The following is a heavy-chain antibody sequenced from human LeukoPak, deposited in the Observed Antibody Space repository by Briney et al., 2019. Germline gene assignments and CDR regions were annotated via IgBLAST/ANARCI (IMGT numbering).Heavy chain of an antibody. V-gene: IGHV3-21*01. Sequence: KSGGSLRLSCAASGFTFSSHSMNWVRQAPGKGLEWVSSISSSSSYIYYADSVKGRFTISRDNAKNSLYLQMNSLRAEDTAVYYCARTDYYDSSGYRMGAFDIWGQGTMVTVSS. CDR1: GFTFSSHS. J-gene: IGHJ3*02. D-gene: IGHD3-22*01. CDR3: ARTDYYDSSGYRMGAFDI. CDR2: ISSSSSYI.